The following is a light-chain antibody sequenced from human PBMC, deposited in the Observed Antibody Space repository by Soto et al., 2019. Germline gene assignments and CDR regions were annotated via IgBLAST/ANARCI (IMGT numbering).Light chain of an antibody. Sequence: QSALTQPASVSGSPGQSITISCTGTSSDVGGYNFVSWYQQHPGKAPKLIIYEVSHRPSGVSNRFSGSKSGNTASLTISGLQAEDEADYYYNSYTSSSARVFGGGTKLTVL. V-gene: IGLV2-14*01. CDR1: SSDVGGYNF. CDR2: EVS. CDR3: NSYTSSSARV. J-gene: IGLJ3*02.